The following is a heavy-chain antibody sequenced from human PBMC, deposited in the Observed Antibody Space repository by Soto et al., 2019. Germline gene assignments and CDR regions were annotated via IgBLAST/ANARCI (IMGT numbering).Heavy chain of an antibody. CDR1: GGSISSSSYY. CDR3: ARQYYYDSSGYYYGDYFDY. J-gene: IGHJ4*02. V-gene: IGHV4-39*01. D-gene: IGHD3-22*01. Sequence: QLQLQESGPGLVKPSETLSLTCTVSGGSISSSSYYWGWIRQPPGKGLEWIGSIYYSGSTYYNPSLKSRVTISVDTSKNQFSLKLSSVTAADTAVYYCARQYYYDSSGYYYGDYFDYWGQGTLVTVSS. CDR2: IYYSGST.